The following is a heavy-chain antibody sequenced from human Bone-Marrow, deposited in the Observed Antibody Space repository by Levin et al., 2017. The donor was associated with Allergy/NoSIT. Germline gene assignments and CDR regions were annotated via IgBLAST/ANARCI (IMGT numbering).Heavy chain of an antibody. D-gene: IGHD3-9*01. V-gene: IGHV4-31*03. Sequence: SETLSLTCTVSGGSISSGGYYWSWVRQHPGKGLEWIVYIYYTGTTYYNPSLKSRLTMSVDTSTNQLSLKLSSVTAADTAIEYCARDRKIRTGYDISAVFDCWCQGTLVTVSS. CDR2: IYYTGTT. CDR3: ARDRKIRTGYDISAVFDC. CDR1: GGSISSGGYY. J-gene: IGHJ4*02.